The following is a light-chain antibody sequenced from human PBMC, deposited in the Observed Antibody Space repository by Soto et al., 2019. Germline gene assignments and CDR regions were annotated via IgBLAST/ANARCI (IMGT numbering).Light chain of an antibody. CDR1: QSVLHTSNNKTY. J-gene: IGKJ1*01. CDR2: WAS. Sequence: DIVMTQSPDSLAVSLGERATINCRSSQSVLHTSNNKTYFGWYQQKPGQPPKLLIYWASNREFGGPARFSGSGPGTDFTLTISSLQAEDGAVYDGLPYSSPTRTIGQGTKVEIK. V-gene: IGKV4-1*01. CDR3: LPYSSPTRT.